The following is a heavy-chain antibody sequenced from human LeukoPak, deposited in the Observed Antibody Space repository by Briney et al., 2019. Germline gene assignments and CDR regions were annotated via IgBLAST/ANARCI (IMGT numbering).Heavy chain of an antibody. CDR1: GDSFKNYY. CDR3: AKHLMSGSGGRGWLDP. D-gene: IGHD3-10*01. Sequence: SETLSLTCAVYGDSFKNYYWTWIRQSPEKGLEWIGEINHGGLTSYNPSLESRLTLLVDTSKNQFSLNLRSVTAADTAVYYCAKHLMSGSGGRGWLDPWGQGTLVKVSS. CDR2: INHGGLT. J-gene: IGHJ5*02. V-gene: IGHV4-34*01.